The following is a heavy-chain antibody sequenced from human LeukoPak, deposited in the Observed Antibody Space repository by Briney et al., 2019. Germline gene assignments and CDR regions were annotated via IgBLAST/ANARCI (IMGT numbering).Heavy chain of an antibody. D-gene: IGHD5-12*01. V-gene: IGHV4-34*01. J-gene: IGHJ5*02. Sequence: SETLSLTCAVYGGSFSGYYWSWIRQPPGKGLEWIGEINHSGSTNYNPSLKSRVTISVDTSKNQFSLKLSSVTAADTAVYYCARDGRYSAYTNWFDPWGQGTLVTVSS. CDR2: INHSGST. CDR1: GGSFSGYY. CDR3: ARDGRYSAYTNWFDP.